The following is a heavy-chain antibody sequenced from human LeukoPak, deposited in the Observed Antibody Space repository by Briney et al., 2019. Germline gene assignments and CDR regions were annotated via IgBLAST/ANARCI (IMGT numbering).Heavy chain of an antibody. D-gene: IGHD3-9*01. CDR2: MYYRGRT. CDR3: ARHSLLRYFDWFRSNWFDP. CDR1: GGSLRNYY. Sequence: SETLSLTCTVSGGSLRNYYWSWIRQPPGKGLEWIGYMYYRGRTNYNPSLKSRVTILVDTSKNQFSLKLSSVTAADTAVYYCARHSLLRYFDWFRSNWFDPWGQGTLVTVSS. J-gene: IGHJ5*02. V-gene: IGHV4-59*08.